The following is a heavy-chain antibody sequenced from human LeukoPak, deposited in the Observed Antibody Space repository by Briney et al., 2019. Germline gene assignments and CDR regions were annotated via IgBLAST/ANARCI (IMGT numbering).Heavy chain of an antibody. J-gene: IGHJ4*02. D-gene: IGHD1-7*01. CDR1: GYTFTGYY. Sequence: GASVKVSCKASGYTFTGYYMHWVRQAPGQGLEWMGWINPNSGGTNYAQKFQGRVTMTRDTSISTAYMELSRLRSDDTAVYYCARDRDNWNSWYDYWGQGTLVTVSS. V-gene: IGHV1-2*02. CDR2: INPNSGGT. CDR3: ARDRDNWNSWYDY.